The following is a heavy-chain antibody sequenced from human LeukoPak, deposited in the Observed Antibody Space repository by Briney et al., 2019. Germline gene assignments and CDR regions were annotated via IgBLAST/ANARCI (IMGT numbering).Heavy chain of an antibody. D-gene: IGHD6-19*01. CDR3: ARGSSGWSYYFDY. Sequence: GASVKISCNASGYTFNSYDISWVRQATGQGLEWMGWINPNSGNTGYAQEVQGRVAMTRNTFIGTGYMELSSLRSGVTAMDYCARGSSGWSYYFDYWGQGTLVTVSS. CDR2: INPNSGNT. V-gene: IGHV1-8*01. CDR1: GYTFNSYD. J-gene: IGHJ4*02.